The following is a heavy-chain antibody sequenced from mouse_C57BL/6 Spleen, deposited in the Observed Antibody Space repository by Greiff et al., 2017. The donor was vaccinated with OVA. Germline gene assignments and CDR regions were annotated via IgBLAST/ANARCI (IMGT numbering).Heavy chain of an antibody. CDR1: GYTFTSYG. D-gene: IGHD2-3*01. CDR2: IYPRSGNT. J-gene: IGHJ1*03. Sequence: VKLMESGAELARPGASVKLSCKASGYTFTSYGISWVKQRTGQGLEWIGEIYPRSGNTYYNEKFKGKATLTADKSSSTAYMELRSLTSEDSAVYFCARGYDGYPHWYFDVWGTGTTVTVSS. V-gene: IGHV1-81*01. CDR3: ARGYDGYPHWYFDV.